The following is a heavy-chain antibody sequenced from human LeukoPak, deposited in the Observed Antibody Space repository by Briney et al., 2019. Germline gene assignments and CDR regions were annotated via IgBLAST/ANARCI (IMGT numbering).Heavy chain of an antibody. CDR1: GGSISSYY. CDR3: ARRYSSSWIDY. D-gene: IGHD6-13*01. Sequence: SGTLSLTCTVSGGSISSYYWSWIRQPPGKGLEWIGYIYYSGSTNYNPSLKSRVTISVDTSKNQFSLELSSVTAADTAVYYCARRYSSSWIDYWGQGTLVTVSS. J-gene: IGHJ4*02. V-gene: IGHV4-59*08. CDR2: IYYSGST.